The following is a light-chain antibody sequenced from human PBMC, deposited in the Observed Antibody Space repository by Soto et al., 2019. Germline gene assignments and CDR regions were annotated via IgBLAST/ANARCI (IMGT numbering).Light chain of an antibody. Sequence: DKQLTQYPSTLSASIGDRVTITCRASRNVGDWLAWFQQKPGKAPKLLIYKASTLESGVPSRFRGTASGTEFTLTISSLQPDDYASYCCQVHGTYPLTSGGGTNVAIK. V-gene: IGKV1-5*03. CDR2: KAS. J-gene: IGKJ4*01. CDR1: RNVGDW. CDR3: QVHGTYPLT.